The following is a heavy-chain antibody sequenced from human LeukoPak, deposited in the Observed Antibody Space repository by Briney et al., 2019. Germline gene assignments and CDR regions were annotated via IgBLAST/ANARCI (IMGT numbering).Heavy chain of an antibody. CDR3: ARKTVDYDILTGYYYRGYFDY. V-gene: IGHV4-59*01. J-gene: IGHJ4*02. Sequence: SETLSLTCTVSGGSISSYYWSWIRQPPGKGLEWIGYIYYSGSTNYNPSLKGRVTISVDTSKNQFSLKLSSVTAADTAVYYCARKTVDYDILTGYYYRGYFDYWGQGTLVTVSS. D-gene: IGHD3-9*01. CDR1: GGSISSYY. CDR2: IYYSGST.